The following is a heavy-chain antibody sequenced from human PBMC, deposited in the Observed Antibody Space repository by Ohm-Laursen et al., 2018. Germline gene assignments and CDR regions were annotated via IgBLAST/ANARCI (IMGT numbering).Heavy chain of an antibody. J-gene: IGHJ1*01. Sequence: SLRLSCAASGFTFSDYYMSWIRQAPGKGLVWVSRINSDGSSTSYADSVKGRFTIPRDNAKNTLYLQMNSLRAEDTAVYYCARDNGNLRTDEYFQHWGQGTLVTVSS. CDR1: GFTFSDYY. V-gene: IGHV3-74*01. CDR3: ARDNGNLRTDEYFQH. CDR2: INSDGSST.